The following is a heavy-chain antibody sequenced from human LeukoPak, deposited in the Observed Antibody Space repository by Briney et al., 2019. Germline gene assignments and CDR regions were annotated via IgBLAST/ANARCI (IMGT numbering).Heavy chain of an antibody. CDR2: IKRKTDGGTT. J-gene: IGHJ4*02. CDR1: GFTFSNAW. D-gene: IGHD5-12*01. CDR3: TTLSLIVATIGSGDY. Sequence: PGGSLRLGCAASGFTFSNAWMRWVRQATGGGVEWVGRIKRKTDGGTTDYAAPVKGRFTISRDDSKNTLYLQMNSLKTEDTAVYYCTTLSLIVATIGSGDYWGQGTLVTVSS. V-gene: IGHV3-15*01.